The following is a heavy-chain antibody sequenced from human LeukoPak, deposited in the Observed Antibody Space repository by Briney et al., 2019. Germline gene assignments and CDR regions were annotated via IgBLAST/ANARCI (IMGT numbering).Heavy chain of an antibody. D-gene: IGHD2/OR15-2a*01. J-gene: IGHJ3*02. CDR2: ISAYNGNT. CDR1: GYTFSTYG. V-gene: IGHV1-18*01. CDR3: ARNVTAPSVIDI. Sequence: ASVKVSCKASGYTFSTYGINWVRQAPGQGLEWMGWISAYNGNTNYAQKVQGRVTMTTDTSTSTAYMELRSLRSDDTAVYYCARNVTAPSVIDIRGQGTMVTVSS.